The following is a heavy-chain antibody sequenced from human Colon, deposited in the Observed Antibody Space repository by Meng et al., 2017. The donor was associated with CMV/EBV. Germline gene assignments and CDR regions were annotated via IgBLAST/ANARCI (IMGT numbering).Heavy chain of an antibody. J-gene: IGHJ6*02. CDR2: VYYTGST. Sequence: SETLSLTCPVSGGSVGNDNYYWAWIRQPPGKGLEWIGNVYYTGSTYYNPSLRSRVTMSLDTSKSQLSLKLSSVTAADTAVYYCAKHEGILLAFKGMDVWGQGTTVTVSS. D-gene: IGHD2-21*01. CDR1: GGSVGNDNYY. V-gene: IGHV4-39*01. CDR3: AKHEGILLAFKGMDV.